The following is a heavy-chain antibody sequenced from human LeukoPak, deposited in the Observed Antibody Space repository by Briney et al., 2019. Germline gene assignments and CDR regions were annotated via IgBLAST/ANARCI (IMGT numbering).Heavy chain of an antibody. V-gene: IGHV1-8*03. CDR2: MNPNSGNT. J-gene: IGHJ3*02. CDR3: ARDSLAAEDAFDI. D-gene: IGHD2-15*01. Sequence: ASVKVSCKASGYTFTSYDINWVRQATGQGLEWMGLMNPNSGNTGYAQKFQGRFTITRNTSISTAYMELSSLRSEDTGVYYCARDSLAAEDAFDIWGQGTMVTVSS. CDR1: GYTFTSYD.